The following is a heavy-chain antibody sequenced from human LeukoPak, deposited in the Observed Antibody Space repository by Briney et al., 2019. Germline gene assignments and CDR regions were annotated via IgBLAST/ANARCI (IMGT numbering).Heavy chain of an antibody. Sequence: ASVKVSCTASGYTFTTYGISSVRQAPGQGLEWMGWISAYNGNANYAEKSQGRVTMTTDTSTSTAYMELRSLRSDDPAVYYRAREDVGATDAFDIWGQGTMVTVSS. J-gene: IGHJ3*02. CDR2: ISAYNGNA. CDR3: AREDVGATDAFDI. V-gene: IGHV1-18*01. D-gene: IGHD1-26*01. CDR1: GYTFTTYG.